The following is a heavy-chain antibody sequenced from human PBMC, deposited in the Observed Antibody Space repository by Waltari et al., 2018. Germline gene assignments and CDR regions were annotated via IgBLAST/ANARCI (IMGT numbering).Heavy chain of an antibody. CDR2: INYSGST. J-gene: IGHJ4*02. CDR1: GGSFSGYY. CDR3: ARPGPMVRGVNTKGSFDY. Sequence: QVQLQQWGAGLLKPSETLSLTCAVYGGSFSGYYWSWIRQPPGKGLEWIGEINYSGSTNYNPSLKSRVTISVDTSKNQFSLKLSSVTAADTAVYYCARPGPMVRGVNTKGSFDYWGQGTLVTVSS. D-gene: IGHD3-10*01. V-gene: IGHV4-34*01.